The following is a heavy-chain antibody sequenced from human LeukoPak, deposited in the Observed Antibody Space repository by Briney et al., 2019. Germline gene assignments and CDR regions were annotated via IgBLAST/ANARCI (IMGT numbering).Heavy chain of an antibody. D-gene: IGHD1-14*01. V-gene: IGHV4-59*01. CDR3: ARTKNLYPGWFDP. Sequence: SETLSLTCTVSGGSISGYFWTWIRQPPGKGLEWIGYIYYTGNTNYNPSLKSRVTISIDTSKNHFSLNVNSVTAADAAVYYCARTKNLYPGWFDPWGQGTLVTVSS. CDR2: IYYTGNT. J-gene: IGHJ5*02. CDR1: GGSISGYF.